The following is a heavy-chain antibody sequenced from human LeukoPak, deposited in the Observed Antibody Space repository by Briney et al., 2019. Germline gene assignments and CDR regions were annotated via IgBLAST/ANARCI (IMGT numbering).Heavy chain of an antibody. CDR3: AADGGLGWNDASGY. J-gene: IGHJ4*02. Sequence: SVKVSCKASGFTFTSSAVQWVRQARGQRLEWIGWIVVGSVNTKYAQKFQERVTITRDTSTSTAYMELSSLRSEDTSVYYWAADGGLGWNDASGYWGQGTLVTVSS. D-gene: IGHD1-1*01. V-gene: IGHV1-58*01. CDR1: GFTFTSSA. CDR2: IVVGSVNT.